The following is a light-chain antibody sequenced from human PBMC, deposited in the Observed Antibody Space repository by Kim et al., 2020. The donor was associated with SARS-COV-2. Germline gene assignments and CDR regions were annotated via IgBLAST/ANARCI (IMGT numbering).Light chain of an antibody. CDR3: QQYLSSPPT. CDR2: WAS. J-gene: IGKJ4*01. CDR1: QSILYSSTSKNY. Sequence: DIVMTQSPDSLAVALGERATINCKSSQSILYSSTSKNYLAWYQQKVGQPPKLLIYWASTRESGVPDRFSGRGSGTSFTLTISSLQAEDVAVYSCQQYLSSPPTFGGGTKVDIK. V-gene: IGKV4-1*01.